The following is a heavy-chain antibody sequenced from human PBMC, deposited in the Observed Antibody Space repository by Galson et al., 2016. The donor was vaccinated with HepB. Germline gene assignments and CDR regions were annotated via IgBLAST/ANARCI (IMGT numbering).Heavy chain of an antibody. CDR2: INPSGGST. CDR1: GYTFISSY. V-gene: IGHV1-46*01. D-gene: IGHD3-22*01. CDR3: ARDRPAYYDSSGNPIPIYYFDY. Sequence: SVKVSCKASGYTFISSYMHWVRQAPGQGPEWMGIINPSGGSTSYAQKFQGRVTMTRDTSTRTVYMELSSLRSEDTAVYYCARDRPAYYDSSGNPIPIYYFDYWGQGTLVTVSS. J-gene: IGHJ4*02.